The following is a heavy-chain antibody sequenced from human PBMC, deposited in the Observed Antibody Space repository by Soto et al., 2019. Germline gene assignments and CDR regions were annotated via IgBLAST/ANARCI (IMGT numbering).Heavy chain of an antibody. J-gene: IGHJ5*02. CDR3: ARDKRGGYCSSTSGPQSDP. CDR1: GFTFSSYS. CDR2: ISSSSSYI. D-gene: IGHD2-2*01. V-gene: IGHV3-21*01. Sequence: EVQLVESGGGLVKPGGSLRLSCAASGFTFSSYSMNWVRQAPGKGLEWVSSISSSSSYIYYADSVKGRFTISRDNAKNSLYLQMNSLRAEDTAVYYCARDKRGGYCSSTSGPQSDPWGQGPLVTVSS.